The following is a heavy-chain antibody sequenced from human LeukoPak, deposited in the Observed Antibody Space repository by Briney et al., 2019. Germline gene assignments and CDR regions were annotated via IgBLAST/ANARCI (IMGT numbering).Heavy chain of an antibody. V-gene: IGHV3-21*01. CDR3: ARDPPYSSGWYLAQYFDY. Sequence: GGSLRLSCAAYGFTFSSYSMNWVRQAPGKGLEWVSSISSSSSYIYYADSVKGRFTISRDNAKNSLYLQMNSLRAEDTAVYYCARDPPYSSGWYLAQYFDYWGQGTLVTVSS. J-gene: IGHJ4*02. D-gene: IGHD6-19*01. CDR2: ISSSSSYI. CDR1: GFTFSSYS.